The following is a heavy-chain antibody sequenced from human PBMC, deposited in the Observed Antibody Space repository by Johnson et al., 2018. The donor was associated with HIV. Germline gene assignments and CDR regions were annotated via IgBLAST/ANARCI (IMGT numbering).Heavy chain of an antibody. V-gene: IGHV3-30*02. D-gene: IGHD3-10*01. CDR1: GFTFNSYG. Sequence: VQLVESGGGVVQPGRSLRLSCAASGFTFNSYGMHWVRQAPGKGLEWVAFIRYDGSNKYYADSVKGRFTISRDNSKNTLYLQMNSLRAEDTAVYYCAKEQWFGELFSAFDIWGQGTMVTVSS. CDR3: AKEQWFGELFSAFDI. J-gene: IGHJ3*02. CDR2: IRYDGSNK.